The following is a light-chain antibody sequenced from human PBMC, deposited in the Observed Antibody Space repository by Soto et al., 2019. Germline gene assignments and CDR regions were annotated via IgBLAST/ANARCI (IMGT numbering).Light chain of an antibody. J-gene: IGKJ4*01. CDR3: QEDNNCPLS. CDR1: QSGSSN. CDR2: GAS. Sequence: EIVMTQSPATLSVSPGERATLSCRASQSGSSNLAWYQQKPGQAPRLLIYGASTRATGIPARFRGSGSGTAFTLTNSSLQSEDCAVDYCQEDNNCPLSFGGGNKVESK. V-gene: IGKV3-15*01.